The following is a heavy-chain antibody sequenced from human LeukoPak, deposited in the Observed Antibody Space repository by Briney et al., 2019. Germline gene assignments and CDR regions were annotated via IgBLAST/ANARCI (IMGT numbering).Heavy chain of an antibody. CDR3: ARAGYSGSYYYFDY. CDR1: GGTFSSYA. D-gene: IGHD1-26*01. V-gene: IGHV1-69*05. J-gene: IGHJ4*02. CDR2: IIPIFGTA. Sequence: GASVKVSCKAYGGTFSSYAISWVRQAPGQGLEWMGGIIPIFGTANYAQKFQGRVTITTDESTSTAYMELSSLRSEDTAVYYCARAGYSGSYYYFDYWGQGTLVTVSS.